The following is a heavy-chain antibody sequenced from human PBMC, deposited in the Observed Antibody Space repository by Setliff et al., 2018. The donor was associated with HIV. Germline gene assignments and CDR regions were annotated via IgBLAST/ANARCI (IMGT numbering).Heavy chain of an antibody. D-gene: IGHD2-15*01. CDR1: GGSISSGGYY. Sequence: PSETLSLTCTVSGGSISSGGYYWNWIRQYPVKGLEWIGHIYYNGRTLFNPALGSRVIISVDRSKNQFFLTLVSVTAADTAVYYCARDGTYCSGGTCGKIFDYWGQGTLVTVSS. CDR3: ARDGTYCSGGTCGKIFDY. CDR2: IYYNGRT. J-gene: IGHJ4*02. V-gene: IGHV4-31*03.